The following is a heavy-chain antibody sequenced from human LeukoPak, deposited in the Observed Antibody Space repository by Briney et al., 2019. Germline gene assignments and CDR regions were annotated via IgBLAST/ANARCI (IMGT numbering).Heavy chain of an antibody. D-gene: IGHD2-21*02. V-gene: IGHV1-18*04. CDR1: GCTFTSYG. CDR3: ARDLGLPVAGSTP. CDR2: ISAYNGNT. Sequence: WASVSVSCKASGCTFTSYGISWVRQAPGQGLEWMGWISAYNGNTNYAHKLQGRVTMTTDTSTSTAYMELRSLRSDDTAVYYCARDLGLPVAGSTPWGQGTLVTVSS. J-gene: IGHJ5*02.